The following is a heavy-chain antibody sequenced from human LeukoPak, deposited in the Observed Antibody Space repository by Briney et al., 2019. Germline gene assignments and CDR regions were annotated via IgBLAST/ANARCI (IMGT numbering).Heavy chain of an antibody. Sequence: GGSLRLSCAASGFTFTFYSMNWVRQAPGKGLEWISSISSLGRSYKYYADSVKGRFTISRVDAKNSLYLQMNSLRADDTAVYYCVRPSIDDYGDCGYWGQGTLVTVSS. CDR2: ISSLGRSYK. V-gene: IGHV3-21*01. J-gene: IGHJ4*02. CDR3: VRPSIDDYGDCGY. D-gene: IGHD4-17*01. CDR1: GFTFTFYS.